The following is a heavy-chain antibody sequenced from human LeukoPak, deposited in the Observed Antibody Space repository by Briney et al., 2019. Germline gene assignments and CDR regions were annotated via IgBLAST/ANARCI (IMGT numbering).Heavy chain of an antibody. V-gene: IGHV1-18*01. CDR3: ARDGSSDGEYFDY. CDR1: GYPFTSYG. J-gene: IGHJ4*02. D-gene: IGHD6-6*01. Sequence: VKASFQASGYPFTSYGISWVRPAPGQGLEWMGWISAYNGNTNYAQKLQGRVTMTTDTSTSTAYMELRSLRSDDTAVYYCARDGSSDGEYFDYWGQGTLVTVSS. CDR2: ISAYNGNT.